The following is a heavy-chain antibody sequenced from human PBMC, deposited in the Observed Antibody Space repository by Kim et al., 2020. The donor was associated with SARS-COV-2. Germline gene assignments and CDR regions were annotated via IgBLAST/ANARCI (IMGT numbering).Heavy chain of an antibody. J-gene: IGHJ4*02. Sequence: GGSLRLSCAASGFTFSTYSMNWVRQAPGKGLEWVSYISSVGSPIYYADSVKGRFTISRDNAKNSLYLHMSSLRDEDTAVYYCARDLKDGQQLTIFDYWGQGTLVTVSS. CDR3: ARDLKDGQQLTIFDY. D-gene: IGHD6-13*01. CDR2: ISSVGSPI. V-gene: IGHV3-48*02. CDR1: GFTFSTYS.